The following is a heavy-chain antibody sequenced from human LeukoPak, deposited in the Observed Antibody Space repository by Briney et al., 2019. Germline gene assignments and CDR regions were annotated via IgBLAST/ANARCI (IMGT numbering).Heavy chain of an antibody. CDR3: ATGTDGEAGATLSYYFDY. J-gene: IGHJ4*02. V-gene: IGHV1-24*01. D-gene: IGHD1-26*01. Sequence: GASVKVSCKVSGYTLTELSMHWVRQAPGKGLEWMGGFDPEDGETIYAQKFQGRVTMTEDTSTDTAYMELSSLRSEDTAVYYCATGTDGEAGATLSYYFDYWGQGTLVTVSS. CDR1: GYTLTELS. CDR2: FDPEDGET.